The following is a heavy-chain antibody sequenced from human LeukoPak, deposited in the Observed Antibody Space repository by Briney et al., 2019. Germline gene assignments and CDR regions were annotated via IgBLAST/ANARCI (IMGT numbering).Heavy chain of an antibody. CDR3: ASSLGPLTEY. Sequence: GGSLRLSCAASGFNFASNWMHWVRQTPGKGLMWVSRINSGGSGTSYAGSVEGRFTISSDNAKNTLYLQMNNLRAEDTAMYYCASSLGPLTEYWGQGTLVTVSS. V-gene: IGHV3-74*01. CDR2: INSGGSGT. CDR1: GFNFASNW. D-gene: IGHD7-27*01. J-gene: IGHJ4*01.